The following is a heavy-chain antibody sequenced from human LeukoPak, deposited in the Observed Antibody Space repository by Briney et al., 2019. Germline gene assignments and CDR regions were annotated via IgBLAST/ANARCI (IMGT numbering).Heavy chain of an antibody. CDR2: INPNSGGT. V-gene: IGHV1-2*02. D-gene: IGHD1-26*01. CDR1: GYTFSGYY. CDR3: ARDFMGDY. Sequence: ASVKVSCKASGYTFSGYYIHWVRQGPGQGLEWMGWINPNSGGTNYDQKFQGRVTMTRDTSISTAYMELSRLRSDDTAVYYCARDFMGDYWGQGTLVTVSS. J-gene: IGHJ4*02.